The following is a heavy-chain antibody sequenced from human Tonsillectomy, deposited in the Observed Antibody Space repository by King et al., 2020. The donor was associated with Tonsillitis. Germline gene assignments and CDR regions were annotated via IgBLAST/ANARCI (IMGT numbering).Heavy chain of an antibody. Sequence: VQLVESGGGVVQPGRSLRLSCAASGFTFSSYGMHWVRQAPGKGLEWGAVIWYDGSNKYYGVPVKGRFPISSDNSKNPLSLQMNSLRAEDTAVYYCARDLGRGYSGYGPDYWGQGTLVTVSS. CDR3: ARDLGRGYSGYGPDY. D-gene: IGHD5-12*01. V-gene: IGHV3-33*08. CDR1: GFTFSSYG. CDR2: IWYDGSNK. J-gene: IGHJ4*02.